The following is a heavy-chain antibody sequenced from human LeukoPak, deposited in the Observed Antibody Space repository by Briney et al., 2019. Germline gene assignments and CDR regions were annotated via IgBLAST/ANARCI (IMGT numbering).Heavy chain of an antibody. V-gene: IGHV3-21*01. CDR3: ARGADGVSSNSRGWFDP. CDR1: GFTFSSYS. Sequence: PGGSLRLSCAASGFTFSSYSMNWVRQAPGKGLEWVSSISSSSSYIYYADSVKGRFTISRDNARNSLYLQMNTLRAEDTAVYSCARGADGVSSNSRGWFDPWGQGTLVTVSS. D-gene: IGHD2-15*01. CDR2: ISSSSSYI. J-gene: IGHJ5*02.